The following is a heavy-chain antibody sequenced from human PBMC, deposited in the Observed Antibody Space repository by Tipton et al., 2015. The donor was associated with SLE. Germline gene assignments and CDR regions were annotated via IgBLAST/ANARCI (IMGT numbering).Heavy chain of an antibody. J-gene: IGHJ3*02. Sequence: TLSPTCNVSGDSIRSGFYCGWVRQPPGKGMEWLGSVYYCGITYYNPSLESRVTSPVDTSKNQFSLKLSSVTAAATAVFYCAGLGCFTGVCPIMWGQGTMVTVSS. CDR2: VYYCGIT. V-gene: IGHV4-38-2*02. CDR3: AGLGCFTGVCPIM. D-gene: IGHD2-8*02. CDR1: GDSIRSGFY.